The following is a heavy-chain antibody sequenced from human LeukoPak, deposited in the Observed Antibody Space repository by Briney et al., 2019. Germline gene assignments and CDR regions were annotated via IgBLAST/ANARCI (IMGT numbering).Heavy chain of an antibody. J-gene: IGHJ5*02. CDR3: ARGARGRGIVVVPAAIGHWFDP. D-gene: IGHD2-2*01. CDR2: INNSGST. CDR1: GGSFSGYY. V-gene: IGHV4-34*01. Sequence: SETLSLTCAVYGGSFSGYYWSWIRQPPGKGLEWIGEINNSGSTNYNPSLKSRVTISVDTSKNQFSLKLSPVTAADTAVYYCARGARGRGIVVVPAAIGHWFDPWGQGTLVTVSS.